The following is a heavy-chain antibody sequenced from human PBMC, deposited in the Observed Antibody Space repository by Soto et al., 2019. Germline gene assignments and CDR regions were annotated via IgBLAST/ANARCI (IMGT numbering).Heavy chain of an antibody. CDR3: ARGAVVVPNGLIAGMDV. V-gene: IGHV1-46*01. CDR2: IDPSSGTT. D-gene: IGHD2-15*01. Sequence: ASVKVSCKPSGYSFSNFYVHWVRQAPGQGLEWMGIIDPSSGTTSYTQEFQERVTMTRDTSMSTVYMELSRLRSEDTAVYYCARGAVVVPNGLIAGMDVWGLGTTVTVSS. CDR1: GYSFSNFY. J-gene: IGHJ6*02.